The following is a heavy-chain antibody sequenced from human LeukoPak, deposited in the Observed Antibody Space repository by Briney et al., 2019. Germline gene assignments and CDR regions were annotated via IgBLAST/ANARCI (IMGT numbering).Heavy chain of an antibody. CDR2: ISGSGGST. D-gene: IGHD3-10*01. J-gene: IGHJ5*02. V-gene: IGHV3-23*01. CDR1: GFTFSSYA. CDR3: AKGYGSGSYYNWFDR. Sequence: PGGSLRLSCAASGFTFSSYAMSWVRQAPGKGLEWVSAISGSGGSTYYADSVKGRFTISRDNSKNTLYLQMNSLSAEDTAVYYCAKGYGSGSYYNWFDRWGQGTLVTVSS.